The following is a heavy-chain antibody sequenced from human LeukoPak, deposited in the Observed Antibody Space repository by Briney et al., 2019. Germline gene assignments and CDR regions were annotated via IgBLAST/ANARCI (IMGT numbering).Heavy chain of an antibody. V-gene: IGHV4-39*07. D-gene: IGHD3-10*01. CDR1: GGSISSSSYY. CDR3: ARGVYYYGSGSYYMDV. CDR2: IYYSGST. J-gene: IGHJ6*03. Sequence: SETLSLTCTVSGGSISSSSYYWGWIRQPPGKGLEWIGSIYYSGSTYYNPSLKSRVTISVDTSKNQFSLKLSSVTAADTAVYYCARGVYYYGSGSYYMDVWGKGTTVTISS.